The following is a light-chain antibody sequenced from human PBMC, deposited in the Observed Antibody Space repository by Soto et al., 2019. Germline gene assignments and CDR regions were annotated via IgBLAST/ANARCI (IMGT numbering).Light chain of an antibody. CDR1: QSVSSSY. J-gene: IGKJ4*01. Sequence: EVVLTQSPGTLSLSPGERATLSCRASQSVSSSYLTWYQQRPGQAPRLLIYGASNRATGIPDRFRGSGSGTDFTLTISRLEPEDFAVYYCQQYGTSPLLTFGGGTKGEVK. V-gene: IGKV3-20*01. CDR2: GAS. CDR3: QQYGTSPLLT.